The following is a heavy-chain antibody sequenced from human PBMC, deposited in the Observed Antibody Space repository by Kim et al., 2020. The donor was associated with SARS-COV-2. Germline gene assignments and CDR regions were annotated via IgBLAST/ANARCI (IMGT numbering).Heavy chain of an antibody. CDR3: ARRGDIVVVPAAYGANWVDP. Sequence: SETLSLTCTVSGGSISSSSYYWGWIRQPPGKGLEWIGSIYYSGSTYYNPSLKSRVTISVDTSKNQFSLKLSSVTAADTAVYYCARRGDIVVVPAAYGANWVDPWGQGTLVTVSS. J-gene: IGHJ5*02. CDR1: GGSISSSSYY. D-gene: IGHD2-2*01. V-gene: IGHV4-39*01. CDR2: IYYSGST.